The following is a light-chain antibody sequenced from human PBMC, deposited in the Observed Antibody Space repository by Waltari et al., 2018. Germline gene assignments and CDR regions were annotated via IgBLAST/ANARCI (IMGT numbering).Light chain of an antibody. CDR2: DVS. J-gene: IGLJ2*01. Sequence: QSALPQPASVSGSPGQSITISCSGISSDVGGYNFVSWYQQHPGKAPKLLIFDVSNRPSGVSNRFSGSKSGNTASLTISGLQPEDEADYYCSSYRRSSTYVLLGGGTKLTVL. V-gene: IGLV2-14*03. CDR3: SSYRRSSTYVL. CDR1: SSDVGGYNF.